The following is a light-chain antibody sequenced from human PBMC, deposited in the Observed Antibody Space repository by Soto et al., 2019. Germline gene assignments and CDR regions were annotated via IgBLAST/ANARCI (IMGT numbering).Light chain of an antibody. J-gene: IGKJ5*01. V-gene: IGKV3-20*01. Sequence: EIVLTQSPGTLSLSPGERATLSCRASQSVSSSYLAWYQQKPGQAPRLLIYGASSRATGIPDRFSGSGSGTDFTLTISRLEPEYLAVYYCQQHDSSPITFAQGTRPEI. CDR3: QQHDSSPIT. CDR2: GAS. CDR1: QSVSSSY.